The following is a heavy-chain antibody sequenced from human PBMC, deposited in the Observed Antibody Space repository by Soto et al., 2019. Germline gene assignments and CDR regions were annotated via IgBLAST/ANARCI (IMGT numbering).Heavy chain of an antibody. Sequence: SEPPSLTCALYGGCFCGYYCSWIRRHPGKGLEWIVEINHSGSTNYNPSLKSRVTISVDTSKNQFSLKLSSVTAADTAVYYCARGPAATGRGWFDHWGQGNLVPGSS. CDR2: INHSGST. V-gene: IGHV4-34*01. CDR1: GGCFCGYY. CDR3: ARGPAATGRGWFDH. J-gene: IGHJ5*02. D-gene: IGHD2-15*01.